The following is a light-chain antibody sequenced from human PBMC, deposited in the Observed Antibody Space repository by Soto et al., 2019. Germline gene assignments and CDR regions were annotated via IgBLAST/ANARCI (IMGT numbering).Light chain of an antibody. CDR3: QQYGSSGT. J-gene: IGKJ1*01. CDR2: GAS. V-gene: IGKV3-20*01. Sequence: EIVLTQSPGTLSLSPGERATLSCRASQSVSSNLAWYQQKPGQAPMLLIYGASTRATVIPDRFSGSGSGTDFTLTISRLEPEDFAVYYCQQYGSSGTFGQGTKV. CDR1: QSVSSN.